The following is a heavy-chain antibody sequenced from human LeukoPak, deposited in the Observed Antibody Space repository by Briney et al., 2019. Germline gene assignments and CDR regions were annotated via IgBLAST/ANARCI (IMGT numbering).Heavy chain of an antibody. CDR2: IKQDGSEE. Sequence: PGGSLRLSCAASGFTFSSYWMSWVRQAPGKGLEWVANIKQDGSEEVYVDSVKGRFTISRDNSKNTLYLQMNSLRAEDTAVYYCAKDLSIFEYYYDSSGYSTFDYWGQGTLVTVSS. CDR3: AKDLSIFEYYYDSSGYSTFDY. V-gene: IGHV3-7*05. J-gene: IGHJ4*02. D-gene: IGHD3-22*01. CDR1: GFTFSSYW.